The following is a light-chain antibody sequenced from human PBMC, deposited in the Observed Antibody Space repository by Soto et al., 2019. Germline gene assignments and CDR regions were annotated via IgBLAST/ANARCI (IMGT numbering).Light chain of an antibody. Sequence: DIQMTQSPSSLSRSVGDRVTISCRASQNIVNYLHWYQRKPGTAPRLLISRASTVRSGIPPRFSGSGSGRDFTLTISSLRPEDIGTYFCQQTYSIPWTFGPGTRVDI. V-gene: IGKV1-39*01. J-gene: IGKJ1*01. CDR1: QNIVNY. CDR3: QQTYSIPWT. CDR2: RAS.